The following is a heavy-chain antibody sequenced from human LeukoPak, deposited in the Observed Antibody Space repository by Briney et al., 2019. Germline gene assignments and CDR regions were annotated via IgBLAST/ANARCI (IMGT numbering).Heavy chain of an antibody. CDR1: GGSISSSSYY. V-gene: IGHV4-39*07. CDR3: ARGPRFLEYYYYYMDV. CDR2: IYYSGST. D-gene: IGHD3-3*01. J-gene: IGHJ6*03. Sequence: SETLSLTCTVSGGSISSSSYYWGWIRQPPGKGLEWIGSIYYSGSTYYNPSLKSRVTISVDTSKNQFSLKLSSVTAADTAVYYCARGPRFLEYYYYYMDVWGKGTTVTVSS.